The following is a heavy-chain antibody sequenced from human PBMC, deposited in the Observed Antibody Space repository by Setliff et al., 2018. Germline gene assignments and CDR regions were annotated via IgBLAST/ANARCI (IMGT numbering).Heavy chain of an antibody. V-gene: IGHV1-18*01. J-gene: IGHJ3*02. CDR2: ISGYNGNT. Sequence: ASVKVSCKASGYTFTTYGVAWVRQAPGQGLEWLGWISGYNGNTNYAQRFQGRVTTTIDTSTNTAYMELSRLRSDDTAVYYCARELVIIATWGNSAMGEAFDIWGQGTMVTVSS. CDR1: GYTFTTYG. CDR3: ARELVIIATWGNSAMGEAFDI. D-gene: IGHD3-16*01.